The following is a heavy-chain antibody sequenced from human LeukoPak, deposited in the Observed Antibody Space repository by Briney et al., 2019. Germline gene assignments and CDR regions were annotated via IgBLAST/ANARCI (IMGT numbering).Heavy chain of an antibody. CDR3: AKDIRSAAAGLFDY. Sequence: GGSLRLSCAASGFTFSSYGMHWVRQAPGKGLEWVAVISYDGSNKYYADSVKGRFTISRDNSKNTLYLQMNSLRAEDTAVYYCAKDIRSAAAGLFDYWGQGTLVTVSS. D-gene: IGHD6-13*01. CDR1: GFTFSSYG. J-gene: IGHJ4*02. CDR2: ISYDGSNK. V-gene: IGHV3-30*18.